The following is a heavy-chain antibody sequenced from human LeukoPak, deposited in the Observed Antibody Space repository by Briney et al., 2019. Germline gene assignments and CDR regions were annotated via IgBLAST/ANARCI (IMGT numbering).Heavy chain of an antibody. V-gene: IGHV1-8*03. CDR3: AGGGVPAAVGYYYYYMDV. CDR2: MNPNSGNT. J-gene: IGHJ6*03. D-gene: IGHD2-2*01. CDR1: GYTFTSYD. Sequence: ASVKVSCKASGYTFTSYDINWVRQATGQGLEWMGWMNPNSGNTGYAQKFQGRVTITRNTSISTAYMELSSLRSEDTAVYYCAGGGVPAAVGYYYYYMDVWGKGTTVTVSS.